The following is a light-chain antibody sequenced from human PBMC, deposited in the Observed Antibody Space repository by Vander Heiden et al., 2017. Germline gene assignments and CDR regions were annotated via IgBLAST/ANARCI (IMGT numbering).Light chain of an antibody. V-gene: IGLV1-47*01. CDR2: RNN. CDR3: AAWDDSLSGYV. Sequence: QSVLTQPPSASGTPGQRVTISCSGSSSNIGSNYVYWYQQLPGTAPKLLIYRNNQRPSGVPDRFSGSKSGTSASLAISGLRSEDEAEYDCAAWDDSLSGYVFGTGTKVTVL. CDR1: SSNIGSNY. J-gene: IGLJ1*01.